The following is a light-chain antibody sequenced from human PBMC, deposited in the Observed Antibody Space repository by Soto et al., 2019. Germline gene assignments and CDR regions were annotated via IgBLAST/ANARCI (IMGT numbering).Light chain of an antibody. CDR3: QQRSDWSSIT. CDR1: QNINKY. J-gene: IGKJ5*01. V-gene: IGKV3-11*01. CDR2: DAS. Sequence: EIVLTQSPATLSLSPGERATLSCRASQNINKYLAWYQQKPGQAPRLLIYDASNRATGTPARFSGSGSGTDFTLTISSLEPEDFAVYYCQQRSDWSSITFGQGTRLEIK.